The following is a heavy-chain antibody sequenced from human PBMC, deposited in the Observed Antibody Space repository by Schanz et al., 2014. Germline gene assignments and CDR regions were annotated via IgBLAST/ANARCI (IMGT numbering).Heavy chain of an antibody. Sequence: QVQLVQSGAEVKKPGASVKVSCKASGYTFTSYGINWVRQAPGQGLEWMGWISAYNGNTNYAQKLQGRVTMTTDTSTSTAYMELRSLRSDDTAVYYCAKEKEEVAADGSFFDYWGQGTLXTVSS. D-gene: IGHD6-13*01. CDR1: GYTFTSYG. CDR2: ISAYNGNT. CDR3: AKEKEEVAADGSFFDY. J-gene: IGHJ4*02. V-gene: IGHV1-18*01.